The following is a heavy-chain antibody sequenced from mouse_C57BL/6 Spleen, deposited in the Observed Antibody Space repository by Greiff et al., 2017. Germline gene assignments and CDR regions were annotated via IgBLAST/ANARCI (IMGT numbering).Heavy chain of an antibody. CDR2: IYPRDGST. V-gene: IGHV1-85*01. D-gene: IGHD1-1*01. Sequence: QVQLQQSGPELVKPGASVKLSCKASGYTFTSYDINWVKQRPGQGLEWIGWIYPRDGSTKYNEKFKGQATLTVEKSSSTAYMEIHSLTSEVSAVYFGARGATTVVAPNFDYWGQGTTLTVSS. CDR3: ARGATTVVAPNFDY. J-gene: IGHJ2*01. CDR1: GYTFTSYD.